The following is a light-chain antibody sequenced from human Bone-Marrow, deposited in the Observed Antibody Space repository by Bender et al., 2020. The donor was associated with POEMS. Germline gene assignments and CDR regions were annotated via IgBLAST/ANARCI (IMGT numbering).Light chain of an antibody. V-gene: IGLV3-25*03. J-gene: IGLJ3*02. Sequence: SYELTQPPSVSVSPGQTARITCSGDALPKQNAYWYQQKAGQTPVLVIYKDNGRPSGIPERFSGSSSGTIVTLTIGGVQAEDEADYYCQSADSSGSYVVFGGGTRLTVL. CDR2: KDN. CDR1: ALPKQN. CDR3: QSADSSGSYVV.